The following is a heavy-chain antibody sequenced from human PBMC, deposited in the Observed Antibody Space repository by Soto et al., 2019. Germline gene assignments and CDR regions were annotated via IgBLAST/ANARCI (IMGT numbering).Heavy chain of an antibody. Sequence: GASVKVSCKASGYTFTSYGISWVRQAPGQGLEWMGWISAYNGNTNYAQKLQGRVTMTTDTSTSTAYMELRSLRSDDTAVYYCARDADYDFWSGDAQGPYYFDCWGQGTLVTVSS. J-gene: IGHJ4*02. CDR3: ARDADYDFWSGDAQGPYYFDC. CDR1: GYTFTSYG. V-gene: IGHV1-18*01. CDR2: ISAYNGNT. D-gene: IGHD3-3*01.